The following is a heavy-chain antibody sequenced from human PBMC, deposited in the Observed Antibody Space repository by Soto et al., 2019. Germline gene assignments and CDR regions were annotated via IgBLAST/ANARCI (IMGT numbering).Heavy chain of an antibody. V-gene: IGHV3-23*01. CDR2: ISGGGGST. CDR1: GFTFSTYA. J-gene: IGHJ6*02. Sequence: SLRLSCAASGFTFSTYAMSWVRQAPGKGLEWVSGISGGGGSTYYADSVKGRFTISRDNSKNTLYLQMNSLRAEDTAVYYCAKYGSGSPDYYYGMDVWGQGTTVTVSS. CDR3: AKYGSGSPDYYYGMDV. D-gene: IGHD3-10*01.